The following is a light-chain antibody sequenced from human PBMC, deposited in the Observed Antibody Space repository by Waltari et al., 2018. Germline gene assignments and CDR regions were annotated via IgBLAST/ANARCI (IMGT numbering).Light chain of an antibody. CDR2: GVT. CDR3: CSYVGAYSFVL. Sequence: QSALPQPRSVSGSPGQSITIACPGASSDVGAYASGSLYPHHPGKAPKLIIYGVTKRPSGVPDRFSGSKSGSTASLIVSGIQAEDEADYYCCSYVGAYSFVLFGGGTRLTVL. V-gene: IGLV2-11*01. J-gene: IGLJ3*02. CDR1: SSDVGAYAS.